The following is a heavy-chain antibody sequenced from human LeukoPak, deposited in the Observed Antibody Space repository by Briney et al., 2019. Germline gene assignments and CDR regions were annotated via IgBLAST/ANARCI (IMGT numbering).Heavy chain of an antibody. CDR1: GYSFTSYW. CDR3: ARQWTPPYYYDSSDHFDY. CDR2: IYPGDSDT. Sequence: GESLKISCKGSGYSFTSYWIGWVRQMPGKGLEWMGIIYPGDSDTRYSPSFQGQVTISADKSISTAYLQWSSLKASDTAMYYCARQWTPPYYYDSSDHFDYWGQGTLVTVSS. V-gene: IGHV5-51*01. D-gene: IGHD3-22*01. J-gene: IGHJ4*02.